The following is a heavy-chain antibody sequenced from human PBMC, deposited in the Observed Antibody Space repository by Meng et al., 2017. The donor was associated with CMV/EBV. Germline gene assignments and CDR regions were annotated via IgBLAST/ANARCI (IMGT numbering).Heavy chain of an antibody. V-gene: IGHV4-59*13. CDR2: IYYIGST. CDR3: ARDLGQNWRGDYGMDV. J-gene: IGHJ6*02. Sequence: GSLRLSCTVSGGPISRYSWTWIRQPPGKGLEWIGYIYYIGSTNYNPSLKSRVTISVDTSKNQFSLKLSSVTAADTAVYYCARDLGQNWRGDYGMDVWGQGTTVTVSS. CDR1: GGPISRYS. D-gene: IGHD1-1*01.